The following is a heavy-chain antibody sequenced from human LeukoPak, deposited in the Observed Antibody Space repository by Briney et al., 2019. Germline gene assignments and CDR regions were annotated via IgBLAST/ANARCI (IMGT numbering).Heavy chain of an antibody. J-gene: IGHJ5*02. CDR2: ISPSGGST. V-gene: IGHV1-46*01. CDR3: ARGRDYYDSSGNPNWFDP. D-gene: IGHD3-22*01. Sequence: ASVKVSCKAFGYTFTSNYMHWVRQAPGQGPEWMGVISPSGGSTTYAQKFQDRLTLTRDMSTSTDYLELSSLRSEDTAVYYCARGRDYYDSSGNPNWFDPWGQGTLVTVSS. CDR1: GYTFTSNY.